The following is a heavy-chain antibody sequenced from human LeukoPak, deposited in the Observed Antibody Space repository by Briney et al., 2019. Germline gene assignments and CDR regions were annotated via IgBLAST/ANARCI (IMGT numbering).Heavy chain of an antibody. CDR2: ISSSSSYI. CDR3: ARDGVGVPAAISRTYYYYYMDV. V-gene: IGHV3-21*01. J-gene: IGHJ6*03. CDR1: GFTFSSYS. D-gene: IGHD2-2*02. Sequence: GGSLRLSCAASGFTFSSYSMNWVRQAPGKGLEWVSSISSSSSYIYYADSVKGRFTISRDNAKNSLYLQMNSLRAEDTAVYYCARDGVGVPAAISRTYYYYYMDVWGKGTTVTVSS.